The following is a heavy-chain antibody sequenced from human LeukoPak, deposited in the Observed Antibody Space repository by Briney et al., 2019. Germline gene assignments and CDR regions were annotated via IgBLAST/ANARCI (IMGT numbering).Heavy chain of an antibody. Sequence: PSQTLTLTCTVSGGSISSGGYYWSWIRQHPGKGLEWIGYIYYSGSTYYNPSLKSRVTISVDTSKNQFSLKLSSVTAADTAVYYCARGSRIEAAALDYGGQGTRVTVSS. J-gene: IGHJ4*02. V-gene: IGHV4-31*03. D-gene: IGHD6-13*01. CDR3: ARGSRIEAAALDY. CDR2: IYYSGST. CDR1: GGSISSGGYY.